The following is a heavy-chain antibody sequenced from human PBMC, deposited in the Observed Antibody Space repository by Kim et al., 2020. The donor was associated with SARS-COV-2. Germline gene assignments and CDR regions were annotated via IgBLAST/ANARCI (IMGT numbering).Heavy chain of an antibody. D-gene: IGHD3-10*01. J-gene: IGHJ5*02. V-gene: IGHV1-3*01. CDR3: ARGGSRSYNWFDP. CDR1: GYTFDTYS. CDR2: INGGNGNT. Sequence: ASVKVSCKASGYTFDTYSLYWVRQAPGQRFEWMGWINGGNGNTRYSQNFQGRVTITRDTSATTAYMELSSLTSKDTAVYYCARGGSRSYNWFDPWGQGTLVTLS.